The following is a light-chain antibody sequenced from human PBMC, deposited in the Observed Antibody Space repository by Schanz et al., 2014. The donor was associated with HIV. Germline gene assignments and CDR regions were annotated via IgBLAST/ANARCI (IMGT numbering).Light chain of an antibody. J-gene: IGKJ1*01. CDR3: QQYGSSPWT. CDR1: QSVSNN. CDR2: SAS. V-gene: IGKV3-20*01. Sequence: EIVLTQSPGTLSLSPGERGTLSCRASQSVSNNLAWYQQKLGQAPRLLIYSASTRVTGVPARFSGSGSGTDFTLTISRVEPEDYAVYYCQQYGSSPWTFGQGTRVDVK.